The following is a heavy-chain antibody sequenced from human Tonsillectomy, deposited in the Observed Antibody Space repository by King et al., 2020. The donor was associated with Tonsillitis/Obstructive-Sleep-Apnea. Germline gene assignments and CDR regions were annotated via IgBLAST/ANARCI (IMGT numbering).Heavy chain of an antibody. V-gene: IGHV3-21*01. J-gene: IGHJ3*02. CDR2: ISSSSGYI. CDR3: ARAHSVGFHRTDGFDI. D-gene: IGHD5/OR15-5a*01. Sequence: VQLVESGGGLVKPGGSLRLSCAASGFTFSSYSMNWVRQAPGKGLEWVSSISSSSGYIYYADSVKGRFTVSSDNAKNSLYVQMNRLRAEDTAVYYCARAHSVGFHRTDGFDIWGQGTMVTVSS. CDR1: GFTFSSYS.